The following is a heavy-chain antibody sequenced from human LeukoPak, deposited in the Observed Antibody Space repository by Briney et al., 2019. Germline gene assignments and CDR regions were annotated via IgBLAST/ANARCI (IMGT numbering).Heavy chain of an antibody. CDR3: ARNTRKYSGYDYAY. J-gene: IGHJ4*02. CDR1: GYTFTSYG. D-gene: IGHD5-12*01. CDR2: ISAYNGNT. Sequence: SVEVSCKASGYTFTSYGISWVRQAPGQGLEWMGWISAYNGNTNYGQKLQGRVTMTTDTSTSTAYMELRSLRSDDTAVYYCARNTRKYSGYDYAYWGQGTLVTVCS. V-gene: IGHV1-18*01.